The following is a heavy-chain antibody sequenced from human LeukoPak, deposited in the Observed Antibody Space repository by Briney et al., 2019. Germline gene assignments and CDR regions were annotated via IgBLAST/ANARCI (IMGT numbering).Heavy chain of an antibody. J-gene: IGHJ5*02. CDR2: IYYSGST. D-gene: IGHD2-8*01. Sequence: KPSETLSLTCTVSGASISSYYWSWLRQPPGKGLGWIGYIYYSGSTNYNPSLKSRVTISVDTSKNQFSLKLSSVTAADTAVYYCAGEEIMGDWFDPWGQGTLVTVSS. CDR1: GASISSYY. V-gene: IGHV4-59*01. CDR3: AGEEIMGDWFDP.